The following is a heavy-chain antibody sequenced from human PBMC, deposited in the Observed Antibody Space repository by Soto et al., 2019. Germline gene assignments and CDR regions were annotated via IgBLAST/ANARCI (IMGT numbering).Heavy chain of an antibody. CDR2: ISDDGSNK. Sequence: QVQLVESGGGVVQPGRSLRLSCAASGFTFSNYGMHWVRQAPGKGLEWVAFISDDGSNKYYADSMKGRFTMSRDNSKSTLYLQMNSLRVESTAVYYCTKRINVLRFLEWSSGMEAWGQGSTITVSS. D-gene: IGHD3-3*01. V-gene: IGHV3-30*18. J-gene: IGHJ6*02. CDR1: GFTFSNYG. CDR3: TKRINVLRFLEWSSGMEA.